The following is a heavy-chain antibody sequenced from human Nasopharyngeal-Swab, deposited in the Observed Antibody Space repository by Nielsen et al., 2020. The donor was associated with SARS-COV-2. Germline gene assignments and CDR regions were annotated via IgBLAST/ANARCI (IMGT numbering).Heavy chain of an antibody. CDR2: IYSSGSI. Sequence: GGSLRLSCAASGFNVSNNCMTWVSQAPGKGLEWVSIIYSSGSIYHADSVKGRFIISRDTSKNTLSLRMNSLRVEDTAVYYCASAVTGPLYWGQGTLVTVAS. CDR3: ASAVTGPLY. D-gene: IGHD4-11*01. V-gene: IGHV3-53*01. J-gene: IGHJ1*01. CDR1: GFNVSNNC.